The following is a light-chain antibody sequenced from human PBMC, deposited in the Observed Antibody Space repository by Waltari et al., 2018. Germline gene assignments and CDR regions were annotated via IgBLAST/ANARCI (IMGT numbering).Light chain of an antibody. CDR2: RVS. Sequence: DIVMTQTPLSLPVTPGEPASISCRSSQSLLHSNGETYLYWYLPKPGQPPRLLIYRVSNRFSGVPERFSGSGSGTDFTLKISRVEAEDVGIYYCMQGVQNPFTFGPGTKLEIK. V-gene: IGKV2D-29*01. CDR3: MQGVQNPFT. CDR1: QSLLHSNGETY. J-gene: IGKJ3*01.